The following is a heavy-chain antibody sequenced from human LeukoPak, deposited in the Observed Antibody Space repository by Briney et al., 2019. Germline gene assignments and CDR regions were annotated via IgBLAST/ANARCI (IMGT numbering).Heavy chain of an antibody. CDR3: GRGTIAVVAADLRTDQ. Sequence: ASVKVSCKASGYTFTGYYMRWIRQAPGHGLEWMAWINPNSGGTNSAQKFQGRVTMTRDTSISTAYMELSSLTFDDTAVYYCGRGTIAVVAADLRTDQWGQGTLVIVSS. CDR2: INPNSGGT. J-gene: IGHJ4*02. D-gene: IGHD2-15*01. CDR1: GYTFTGYY. V-gene: IGHV1-2*02.